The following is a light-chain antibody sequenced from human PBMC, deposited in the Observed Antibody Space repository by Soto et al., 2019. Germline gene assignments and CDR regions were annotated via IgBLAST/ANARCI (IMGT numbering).Light chain of an antibody. V-gene: IGKV1-5*01. Sequence: DIQMTQSPSFVSAAVVDRVTITFRASQSISTWLAWYQQKPGKAPKVLIYEASKLESGVPSRFSGSGSGTEFTLTISTLQPDDVATYYCQQYNSYQWTFGQGTKVDIK. J-gene: IGKJ1*01. CDR3: QQYNSYQWT. CDR2: EAS. CDR1: QSISTW.